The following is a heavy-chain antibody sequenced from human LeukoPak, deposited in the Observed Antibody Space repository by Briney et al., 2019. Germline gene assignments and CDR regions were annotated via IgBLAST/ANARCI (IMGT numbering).Heavy chain of an antibody. Sequence: ASVKVSCKPSGYTFTAYYIHWVRQAPGQGLEWMGWINPNSGDTHYAQKFQGRVTMTRDTSISTAYIDLNSLISDDTAVYYCARVQYQQLFEGNWFVPWGQGTLVTVSS. CDR3: ARVQYQQLFEGNWFVP. CDR2: INPNSGDT. J-gene: IGHJ5*02. CDR1: GYTFTAYY. D-gene: IGHD2-2*01. V-gene: IGHV1-2*02.